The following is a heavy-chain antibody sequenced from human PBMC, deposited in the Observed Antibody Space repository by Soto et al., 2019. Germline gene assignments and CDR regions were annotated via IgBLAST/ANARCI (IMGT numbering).Heavy chain of an antibody. Sequence: AGGSLRLSCAASGFTFSNAWMNWVRQAPGKGLEWVGRIKSKTDGGTTDYAAPVKGRFTISRDDSKNTLYLQMNSLKTEDTAVYYCTTARITIFGVVRKLRYYGMDVWGQGTTVTVS. D-gene: IGHD3-3*01. CDR2: IKSKTDGGTT. CDR1: GFTFSNAW. V-gene: IGHV3-15*07. CDR3: TTARITIFGVVRKLRYYGMDV. J-gene: IGHJ6*02.